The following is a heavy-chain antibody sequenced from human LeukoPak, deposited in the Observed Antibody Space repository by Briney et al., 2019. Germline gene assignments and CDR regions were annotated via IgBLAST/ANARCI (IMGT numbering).Heavy chain of an antibody. CDR2: ISSSSSTK. J-gene: IGHJ4*02. D-gene: IGHD3-10*01. CDR1: GFTFSSYS. Sequence: GGSLRLSCAASGFTFSSYSMNWVRQAPGKGLEWVSCISSSSSTKYYADSVKGRFTISRDNAKNSLYLQMNSLRDEDTAVYYCARKYSGSGNYFFDYWGQGTLVTVSS. V-gene: IGHV3-48*02. CDR3: ARKYSGSGNYFFDY.